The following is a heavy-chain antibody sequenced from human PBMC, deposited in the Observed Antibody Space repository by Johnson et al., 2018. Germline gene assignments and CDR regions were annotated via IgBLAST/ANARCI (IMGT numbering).Heavy chain of an antibody. CDR1: GFTFNSYG. CDR3: AKDRSSSGHPISYYMDV. Sequence: QVQLVQSGGGVVQPGRSLRLSCAVSGFTFNSYGMHWVRQAPGKGLEWVAVISYDGSNKDYVDSVKGRFTISRDNSKNTLFLQMNSLRAEDTAGYYCAKDRSSSGHPISYYMDVWGKGTTVIVSS. D-gene: IGHD6-13*01. CDR2: ISYDGSNK. J-gene: IGHJ6*03. V-gene: IGHV3-30*18.